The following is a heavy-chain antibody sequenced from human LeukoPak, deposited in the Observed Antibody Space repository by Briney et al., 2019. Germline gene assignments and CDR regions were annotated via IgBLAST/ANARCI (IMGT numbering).Heavy chain of an antibody. V-gene: IGHV4-39*07. D-gene: IGHD3-9*01. CDR2: IYYSGST. CDR1: GGSISSSSYY. Sequence: SETLSLTCTVSGGSISSSSYYWGWIRQPPGTGLEWIGSIYYSGSTYYNPSLKSRVTISVDTSKNQFSLKLSSVTAADTAVYYCARRASGYYSHNNQGGLFDYWGQGTLVTVSS. CDR3: ARRASGYYSHNNQGGLFDY. J-gene: IGHJ4*02.